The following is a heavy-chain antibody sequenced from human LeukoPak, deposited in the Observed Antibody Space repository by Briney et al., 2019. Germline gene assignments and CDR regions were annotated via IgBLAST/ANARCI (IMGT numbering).Heavy chain of an antibody. CDR3: ARLGRATTTETSFDY. D-gene: IGHD4-17*01. CDR2: INSGGGTI. V-gene: IGHV3-48*03. CDR1: GFTFSSYE. Sequence: GGSLRLSCAASGFTFSSYEMNWVRQAPGKGLEWVSYINSGGGTIYYADSVKGRFTISRDNAKDSLYLQMNSLRAEDTGVYYCARLGRATTTETSFDYWGQGTLVTVSS. J-gene: IGHJ4*02.